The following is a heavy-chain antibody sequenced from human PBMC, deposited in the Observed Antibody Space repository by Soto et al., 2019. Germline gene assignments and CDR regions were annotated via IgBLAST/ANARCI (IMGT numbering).Heavy chain of an antibody. CDR3: ARGDKGGFDL. D-gene: IGHD2-21*02. CDR1: GFTFNYYW. Sequence: EVQLVESEGGLVQRGGSLRLSCAASGFTFNYYWMHWVRQAPGQGLVWVSHIHSDGSSTTYADSVKGRFTISRDNATNMLYLQMNSLRAEDTAVYYCARGDKGGFDLWGQGTTVTVSS. CDR2: IHSDGSST. J-gene: IGHJ3*01. V-gene: IGHV3-74*01.